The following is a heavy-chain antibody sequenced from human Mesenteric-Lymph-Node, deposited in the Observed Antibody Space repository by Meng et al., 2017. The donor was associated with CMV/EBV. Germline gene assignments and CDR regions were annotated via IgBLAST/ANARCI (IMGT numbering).Heavy chain of an antibody. CDR1: GFTFSSYA. V-gene: IGHV3-30*04. D-gene: IGHD4-11*01. CDR2: ISYDGSNK. J-gene: IGHJ6*02. Sequence: GESLKISCAASGFTFSSYAMHWVRQAPGKGLEWVAVISYDGSNKYYADSVKGRFTISRDNSKNTLYLQMNSLRGEDTAMYYCASPRGAYSPSSPFYGMDVWGQGTTVTVSS. CDR3: ASPRGAYSPSSPFYGMDV.